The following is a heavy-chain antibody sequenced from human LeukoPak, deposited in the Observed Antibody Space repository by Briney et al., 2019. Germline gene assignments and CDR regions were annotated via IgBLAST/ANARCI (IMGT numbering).Heavy chain of an antibody. CDR3: ARFKRAGGWSYFDY. Sequence: SETLSLTCTVSGGSIGTYYWSWIRKPPGKGLEWIGHIYNSGSTDYSPSLKSRVTISVDTSKNQFSLKLSSVTAADTAVYYCARFKRAGGWSYFDYWGQGTLVTVSS. V-gene: IGHV4-59*01. D-gene: IGHD6-19*01. CDR1: GGSIGTYY. J-gene: IGHJ4*02. CDR2: IYNSGST.